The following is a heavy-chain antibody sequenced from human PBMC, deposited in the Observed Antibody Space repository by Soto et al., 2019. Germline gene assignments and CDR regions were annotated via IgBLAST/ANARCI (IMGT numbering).Heavy chain of an antibody. CDR2: IYWDDE. CDR1: GFSLTTRGVG. Sequence: SGPTLVNPTQTLTLTCTFSGFSLTTRGVGVGWIRQPPGKALEWLALIYWDDEGYSPFLKSRLTITKDTSKNQVVLTMTNMDPVDTATYYCAHRPRGFSYYFDYWGQGTLVTVSS. J-gene: IGHJ4*02. CDR3: AHRPRGFSYYFDY. D-gene: IGHD3-10*01. V-gene: IGHV2-5*02.